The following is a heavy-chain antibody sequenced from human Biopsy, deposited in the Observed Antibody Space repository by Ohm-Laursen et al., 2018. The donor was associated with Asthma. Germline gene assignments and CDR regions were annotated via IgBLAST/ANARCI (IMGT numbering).Heavy chain of an antibody. CDR2: ISSRGSNI. D-gene: IGHD6-13*01. V-gene: IGHV3-11*01. CDR1: GFTFRDYY. J-gene: IGHJ4*02. CDR3: ARGYSTSWYFGY. Sequence: SLRLSCAASGFTFRDYYMTWIRQAPGKGLEWVAYISSRGSNIFYADSVKGRFTISGDNAKKSLFLEMNSLTVEDTAVYFCARGYSTSWYFGYWGQGTQVTVSS.